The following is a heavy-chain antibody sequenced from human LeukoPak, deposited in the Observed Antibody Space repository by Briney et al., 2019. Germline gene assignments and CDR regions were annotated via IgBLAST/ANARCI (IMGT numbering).Heavy chain of an antibody. CDR1: GYIFFSYG. D-gene: IGHD6-13*01. CDR2: NSTSNGNT. CDR3: ARSSILDY. V-gene: IGHV1-18*01. Sequence: ASVKVSCKASGYIFFSYGISWVRQAPGQGLEWLGWNSTSNGNTNSAQNLQGRVTMTTDTSTSTAYMEVRSLKSDDTAVYYCARSSILDYWGQGTLVTVSS. J-gene: IGHJ4*02.